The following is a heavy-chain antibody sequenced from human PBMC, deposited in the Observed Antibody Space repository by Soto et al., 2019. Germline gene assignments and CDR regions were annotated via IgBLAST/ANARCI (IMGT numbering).Heavy chain of an antibody. J-gene: IGHJ6*02. Sequence: HPGGSLRLSCAASGFTVSSNYMSWVRQAPGKGLEWVSVIYSGGSTYYADSVKGRFTISRDNSKNTLYLQMNSLRAEDTAVYYCARDGYYGSGSYYNVRYGMDVWGQGTTVTVSS. V-gene: IGHV3-53*01. CDR1: GFTVSSNY. CDR3: ARDGYYGSGSYYNVRYGMDV. D-gene: IGHD3-10*01. CDR2: IYSGGST.